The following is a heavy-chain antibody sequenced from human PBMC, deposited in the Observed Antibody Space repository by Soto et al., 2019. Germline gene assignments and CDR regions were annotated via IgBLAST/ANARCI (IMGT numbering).Heavy chain of an antibody. CDR3: ASNHRGSYHFDY. V-gene: IGHV1-69*13. J-gene: IGHJ4*02. CDR2: IIPIFGTT. D-gene: IGHD3-16*02. CDR1: GGTFRSSA. Sequence: ASVKISCKASGGTFRSSAISWVLQAPGQGLEWMGGIIPIFGTTSYAQKFQGRVTITADESTTTAYMELNSLGSEDTAVYYCASNHRGSYHFDYWGQGTVVTVS.